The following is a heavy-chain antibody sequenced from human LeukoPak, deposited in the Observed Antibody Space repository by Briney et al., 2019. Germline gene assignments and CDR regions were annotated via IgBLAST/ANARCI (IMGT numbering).Heavy chain of an antibody. Sequence: GGSLRLSCAASGFTFSNYAMSWVRQAPGKGLEWVSTISGGGGSTYYADSVKGQFTISRDNSKNTLYLQMNSLRAEDTAVYYCAKEEWLLAVYFDYWGQGTLVTVSS. D-gene: IGHD3-3*01. CDR3: AKEEWLLAVYFDY. CDR1: GFTFSNYA. V-gene: IGHV3-23*01. J-gene: IGHJ4*02. CDR2: ISGGGGST.